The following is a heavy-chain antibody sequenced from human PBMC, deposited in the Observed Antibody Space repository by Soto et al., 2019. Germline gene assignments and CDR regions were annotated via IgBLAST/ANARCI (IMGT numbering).Heavy chain of an antibody. V-gene: IGHV4-59*08. CDR3: ASMGYHYGSGSYPLDY. CDR2: MYNSGST. J-gene: IGHJ4*02. CDR1: CGSISSYC. Sequence: SQTLSLTCTVSCGSISSYCLTLILHPPLKGLEWIGFMYNSGSTHYNPSLKSRVTISLDTSKNQFSLNMRSVTAADTAVYYCASMGYHYGSGSYPLDYWGQGTLVTVSS. D-gene: IGHD3-10*01.